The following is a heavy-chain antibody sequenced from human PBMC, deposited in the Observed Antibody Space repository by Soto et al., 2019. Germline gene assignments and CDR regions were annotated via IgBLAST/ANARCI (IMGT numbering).Heavy chain of an antibody. CDR1: GFSLSNARMS. CDR2: IFSSDEK. Sequence: QVTLKESGPVLVNPTEPLTLTCTVSGFSLSNARMSVSWIRQPPGTALEWLAHIFSSDEKSYTTSLNSRLTISRDTSKSQVVLTMTNIDPVDTATYYCARTLHQRGYIYGYFDYWGQGTVVTVAS. J-gene: IGHJ4*02. V-gene: IGHV2-26*01. CDR3: ARTLHQRGYIYGYFDY. D-gene: IGHD5-18*01.